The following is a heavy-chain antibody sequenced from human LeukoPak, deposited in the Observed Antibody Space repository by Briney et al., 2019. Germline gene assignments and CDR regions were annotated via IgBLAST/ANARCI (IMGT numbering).Heavy chain of an antibody. CDR3: TTNPSIIGWYDSTG. J-gene: IGHJ4*02. CDR2: IKSKTDGGTA. D-gene: IGHD3-22*01. CDR1: GFTFSNAW. Sequence: GGSLRLSCAASGFTFSNAWMSWVRQAPGKGLEWVGRIKSKTDGGTADYAAPVKGRFTISRDDSKNTLYLQMNSLKTEDTAVYYCTTNPSIIGWYDSTGWGQGTLVTVSS. V-gene: IGHV3-15*01.